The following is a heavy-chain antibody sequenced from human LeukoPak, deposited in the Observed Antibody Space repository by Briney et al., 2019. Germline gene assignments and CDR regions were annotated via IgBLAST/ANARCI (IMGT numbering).Heavy chain of an antibody. Sequence: GGSLRPSCAASGFTFSSHWMHWVRQAPGKGLVWVSCINSDGSSTKYAESVKGRFTISRDNAKNTLHLQMNSLRADDTAVYYCAGGSIGVAGTRNSLDYWGQGVLVTVSS. CDR3: AGGSIGVAGTRNSLDY. D-gene: IGHD6-19*01. CDR2: INSDGSST. CDR1: GFTFSSHW. V-gene: IGHV3-74*03. J-gene: IGHJ4*02.